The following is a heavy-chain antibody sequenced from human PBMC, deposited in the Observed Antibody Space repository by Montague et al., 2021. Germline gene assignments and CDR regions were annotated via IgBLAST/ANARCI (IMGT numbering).Heavy chain of an antibody. CDR2: IKQDGSEK. J-gene: IGHJ4*02. CDR3: ARDQGRGYCGGDCYVGLDY. D-gene: IGHD2-21*01. Sequence: SLRLSCAASGFTFSNYWMSWVRQAPGKGQEWVANIKQDGSEKHYVDSVKGRFTISRDNAKNSLYLQMNSLRAEDTAVYFCARDQGRGYCGGDCYVGLDYWGQGTLVTVSS. CDR1: GFTFSNYW. V-gene: IGHV3-7*01.